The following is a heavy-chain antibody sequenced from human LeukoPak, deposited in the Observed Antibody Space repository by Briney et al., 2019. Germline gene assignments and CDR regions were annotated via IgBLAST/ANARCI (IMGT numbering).Heavy chain of an antibody. CDR3: TRGRGPDAPYYYYGMDV. D-gene: IGHD2-2*01. V-gene: IGHV3-74*01. J-gene: IGHJ6*02. CDR1: GFTFSRYW. CDR2: INGDGSTT. Sequence: PGGSLRLSCAASGFTFSRYWMHWVRHAPGKGLVWVSRINGDGSTTTYADSVEGRFTISRDNAKNTLYLQMNSLRAEDTAVYYCTRGRGPDAPYYYYGMDVWGQGTTVTFSS.